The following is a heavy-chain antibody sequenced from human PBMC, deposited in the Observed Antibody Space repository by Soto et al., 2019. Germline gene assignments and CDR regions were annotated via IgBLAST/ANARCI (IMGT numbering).Heavy chain of an antibody. J-gene: IGHJ3*02. V-gene: IGHV4-34*01. CDR1: GGSFSVYY. Sequence: SETLSLTCAVYGGSFSVYYWSWIRQPPGKGLEWIGEINHSGSTNYNPSLKSRVTISVDTSKNQFSLKLSSVTAADTAVYYCAINDAFDIWGQGTMVTVSS. CDR2: INHSGST. CDR3: AINDAFDI.